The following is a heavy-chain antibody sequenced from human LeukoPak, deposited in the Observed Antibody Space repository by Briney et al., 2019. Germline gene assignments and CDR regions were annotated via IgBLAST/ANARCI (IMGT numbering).Heavy chain of an antibody. CDR2: ISGSGGST. J-gene: IGHJ4*02. Sequence: GGSLRLSCAASGFTFSSYAMSWVRQAPGKGLEWVSAISGSGGSTYYADSVKGRFTISRDNSKNTLYLQMNSLRAEDTAVYYCARGQKYNSGWYYFDYWGQGTLVIVSS. D-gene: IGHD6-19*01. CDR3: ARGQKYNSGWYYFDY. V-gene: IGHV3-23*01. CDR1: GFTFSSYA.